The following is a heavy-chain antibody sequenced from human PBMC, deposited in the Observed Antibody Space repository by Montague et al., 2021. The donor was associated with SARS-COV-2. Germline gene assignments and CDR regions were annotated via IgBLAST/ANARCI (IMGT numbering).Heavy chain of an antibody. CDR3: ARKGSGRSDLAY. Sequence: SETLSLTCVVSGDSISNDNWWTWDRLPPGKGLEWVGDVYNTGSTNYKPSRKRRVSMPVNKSWNQFSLRLTSVTAADTAIYYCARKGSGRSDLAYRGQGTLVAVSS. J-gene: IGHJ4*02. D-gene: IGHD1-26*01. CDR2: VYNTGST. V-gene: IGHV4-4*02. CDR1: GDSISNDNW.